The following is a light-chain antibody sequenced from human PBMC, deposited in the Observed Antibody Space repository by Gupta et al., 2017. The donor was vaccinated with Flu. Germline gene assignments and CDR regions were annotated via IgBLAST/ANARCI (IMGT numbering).Light chain of an antibody. Sequence: DIQMTQSPSSLSASVGDRVTITCRASQSISSYLNWYQQKPGKAPKLLIYAASRLQSGVPSRFSGSGSGTDFTLTISSLQPEDFATYYCQQRDSTPGTFGQGTKVEIK. V-gene: IGKV1-39*01. J-gene: IGKJ1*01. CDR2: AAS. CDR3: QQRDSTPGT. CDR1: QSISSY.